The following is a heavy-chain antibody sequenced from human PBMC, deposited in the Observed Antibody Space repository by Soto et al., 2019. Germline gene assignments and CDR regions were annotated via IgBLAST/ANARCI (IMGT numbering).Heavy chain of an antibody. Sequence: VQLVESGGGVVQPGTSLRLSCVGSGFTFRSYVIHLVRQAPGKGLEWVALTSYDGSNNFYGDSVKGRFTISRDNSRNTVELQMDSLRREDTALYYCARWGTTGGLDVWGQGTLVSVSS. D-gene: IGHD3-16*01. CDR1: GFTFRSYV. J-gene: IGHJ4*02. V-gene: IGHV3-33*05. CDR2: TSYDGSNN. CDR3: ARWGTTGGLDV.